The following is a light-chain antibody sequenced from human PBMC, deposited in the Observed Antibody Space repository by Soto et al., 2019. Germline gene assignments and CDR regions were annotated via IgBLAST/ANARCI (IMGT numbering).Light chain of an antibody. J-gene: IGKJ1*01. V-gene: IGKV3-20*01. Sequence: MTQSPATLSVSPGEGATLSCRASQSVSSNYLAWYQQKPGQAPRLLIYGASSRATGIPDRFSGSGSGTDFTLTITRLEPEDFAVYYCHQYDNSPWTFGQGTKVDIK. CDR2: GAS. CDR1: QSVSSNY. CDR3: HQYDNSPWT.